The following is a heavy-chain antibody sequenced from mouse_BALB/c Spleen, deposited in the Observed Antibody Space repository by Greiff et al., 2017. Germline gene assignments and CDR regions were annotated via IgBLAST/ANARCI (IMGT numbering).Heavy chain of an antibody. D-gene: IGHD2-14*01. V-gene: IGHV1-4*01. CDR3: ARGEVREAWFAY. Sequence: QVQLQQSGAELARPGASVKMSCKASGYTFTSYTMHWVKQRPGQGLEWIGYINPSSGYTNYNQKFKDKATLTADKSSSTAYMQQSSLTSEDSAVYYCARGEVREAWFAYWGQGTLVTVSA. CDR1: GYTFTSYT. J-gene: IGHJ3*01. CDR2: INPSSGYT.